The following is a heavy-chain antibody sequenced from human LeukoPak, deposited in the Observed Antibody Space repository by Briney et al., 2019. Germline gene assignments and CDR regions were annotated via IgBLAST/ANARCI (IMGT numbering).Heavy chain of an antibody. Sequence: SVKVSCKASGGTFSSYAISWVRQAPGQGLEWMGGIIPIFGTANYAQKFQGRVTITADEPTSTAYMELSSLRSEDTAVYYCAREAAVAGTFDYWGQGTLVTVSS. J-gene: IGHJ4*02. CDR3: AREAAVAGTFDY. V-gene: IGHV1-69*13. CDR2: IIPIFGTA. CDR1: GGTFSSYA. D-gene: IGHD6-19*01.